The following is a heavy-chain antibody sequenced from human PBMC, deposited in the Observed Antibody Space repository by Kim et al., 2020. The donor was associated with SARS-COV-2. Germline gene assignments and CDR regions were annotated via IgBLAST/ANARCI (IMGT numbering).Heavy chain of an antibody. CDR1: GFTFSNAW. CDR2: IKSKTDGGTT. D-gene: IGHD2-15*01. Sequence: GGSLRLSCAASGFTFSNAWMSWVRQAPGKGLEWVGRIKSKTDGGTTDYAAPVKGRFTISRDDSKNTLYLQMNSLKTEDTAVYYCTTDFSAVVGYYFDYWGQGTLVTVSS. J-gene: IGHJ4*02. CDR3: TTDFSAVVGYYFDY. V-gene: IGHV3-15*01.